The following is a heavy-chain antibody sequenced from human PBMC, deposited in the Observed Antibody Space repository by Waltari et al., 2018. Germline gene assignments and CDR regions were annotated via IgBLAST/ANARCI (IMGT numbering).Heavy chain of an antibody. CDR2: ITGGSAYI. D-gene: IGHD5-12*01. V-gene: IGHV3-21*01. J-gene: IGHJ4*02. CDR3: ARGGYGGNPVDY. Sequence: EVQLVESGGGLVNPGGSLRLSCAASGFTFSSSNVTWVRQAPGEGLEWVSSITGGSAYIYYSDSVRGRFTISRDNAKNSLYLQMNSLRAEDTAVYYCARGGYGGNPVDYWGQGTLVTVSS. CDR1: GFTFSSSN.